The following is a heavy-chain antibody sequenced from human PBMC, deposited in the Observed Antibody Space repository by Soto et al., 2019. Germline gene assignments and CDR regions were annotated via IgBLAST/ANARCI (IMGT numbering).Heavy chain of an antibody. CDR3: ARDPSIAADYYFDY. J-gene: IGHJ4*01. CDR2: ISHDGNNK. V-gene: IGHV3-30-3*01. D-gene: IGHD6-6*01. Sequence: SCKASGGTFSTYAMHWVRQAPGKGLEWVAVISHDGNNKHYADPVKGRFTISRDNSKNTLYLQMNSLRAEDTAVYYCARDPSIAADYYFDYWGQGTQVTVSS. CDR1: GGTFSTYA.